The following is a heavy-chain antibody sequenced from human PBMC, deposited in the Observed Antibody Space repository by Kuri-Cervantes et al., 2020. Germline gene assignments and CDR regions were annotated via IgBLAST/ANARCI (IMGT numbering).Heavy chain of an antibody. D-gene: IGHD3-10*01. CDR3: AREGLEHGAWFGELFGIDY. CDR1: GFTFSSYA. CDR2: ISYDGSNK. J-gene: IGHJ4*02. V-gene: IGHV3-30-3*01. Sequence: GGSLRLSCAASGFTFSSYAMHWVRQAPGKGPEWVAVISYDGSNKYYADSVKGRFTISRDNAKNTLYLQMSSLRVEDTAVYYCAREGLEHGAWFGELFGIDYWGQGTLVTVSS.